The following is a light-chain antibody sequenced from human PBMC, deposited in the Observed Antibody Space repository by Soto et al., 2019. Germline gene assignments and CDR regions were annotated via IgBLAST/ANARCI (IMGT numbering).Light chain of an antibody. Sequence: QSVLTQPPSVSAAPGQKVTISCSGSSSNIGNNYVSWYQQLPGTAPKLLIYDNNKRPSGIPDRFSGSKSGTSASLAISGLQSQDEADYYCAAWDDSLNGPVFGTGTRSPS. CDR3: AAWDDSLNGPV. CDR2: DNN. CDR1: SSNIGNNY. V-gene: IGLV1-51*01. J-gene: IGLJ1*01.